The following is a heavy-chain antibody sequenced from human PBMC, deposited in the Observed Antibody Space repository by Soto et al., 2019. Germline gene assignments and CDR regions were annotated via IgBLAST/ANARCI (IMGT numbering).Heavy chain of an antibody. CDR2: ISPDNGNT. V-gene: IGHV1-18*01. CDR1: GYTFTIYG. Sequence: QVQLVQSGGEVKKPGASVKVSCKASGYTFTIYGINWVRQAPGQGLEWMGWISPDNGNTNYAQKLQCRVTMTTDTSTSTAYMELRSLISDDTAVYYCARALGYSGYEGMDVWGQGTTVTVSS. J-gene: IGHJ6*02. CDR3: ARALGYSGYEGMDV. D-gene: IGHD5-12*01.